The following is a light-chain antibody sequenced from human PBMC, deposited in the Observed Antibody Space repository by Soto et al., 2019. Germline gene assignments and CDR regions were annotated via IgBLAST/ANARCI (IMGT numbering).Light chain of an antibody. J-gene: IGKJ5*01. CDR2: DAS. Sequence: EIGLTQSPATLSLSPGERATLSCRASQSVSSYLAWYQQKPGQAPRLLIYDASNRATGIPARFSGSGSGTDFTLTISSLEPEDFAVYYCQQRSNCLTFGQGTRLEIK. CDR3: QQRSNCLT. V-gene: IGKV3-11*01. CDR1: QSVSSY.